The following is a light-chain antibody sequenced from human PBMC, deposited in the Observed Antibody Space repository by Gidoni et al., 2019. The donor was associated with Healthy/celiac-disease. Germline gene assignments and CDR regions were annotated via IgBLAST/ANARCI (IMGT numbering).Light chain of an antibody. CDR2: AAS. J-gene: IGKJ3*01. CDR3: QQLNNYRLCT. Sequence: DIQMTQSPSSLSASVGNRVTITCRASQGLSSYFAWYQQKPGKAPKLLIYAASTLQSGVPSSFGSSGSWTKYSLTISSLQPEDFATFYCQQLNNYRLCTFGHGTKVDIK. CDR1: QGLSSY. V-gene: IGKV1-9*01.